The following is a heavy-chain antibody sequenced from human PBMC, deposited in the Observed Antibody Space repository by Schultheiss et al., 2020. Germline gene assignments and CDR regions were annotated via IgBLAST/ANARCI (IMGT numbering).Heavy chain of an antibody. V-gene: IGHV3-23*01. CDR2: ISGSGGST. J-gene: IGHJ4*02. CDR1: GFTFSSYA. D-gene: IGHD4-23*01. Sequence: GGSLRLSCAASGFTFSSYAMSWVRQAPGKGLEWVSAISGSGGSTYYADSVKGRFTISRDNSKNTLYLQMNSLKTEDTAVYYCTTAFYYGGGDYWGQGTLVTVSS. CDR3: TTAFYYGGGDY.